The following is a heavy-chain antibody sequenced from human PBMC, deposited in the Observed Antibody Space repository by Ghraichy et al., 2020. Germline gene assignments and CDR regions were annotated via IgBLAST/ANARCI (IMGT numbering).Heavy chain of an antibody. V-gene: IGHV4-30-2*01. CDR1: SGSMSSGSYS. CDR3: VRVGVWPSEFFDF. CDR2: IYESGST. Sequence: YAVSSGSMSSGSYSWGWIRQPPGRGLEYIGYIYESGSTYYKPSLKSRFTISADRSKNQFSLNLTSVTAADTAVYFCVRVGVWPSEFFDFWGQGKLVTVSS. J-gene: IGHJ4*02. D-gene: IGHD2-8*01.